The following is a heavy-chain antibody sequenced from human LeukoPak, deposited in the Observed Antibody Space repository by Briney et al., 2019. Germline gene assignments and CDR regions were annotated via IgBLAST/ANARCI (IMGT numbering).Heavy chain of an antibody. CDR3: AKVNGDYGRNWFDP. Sequence: GGSLRLSCAASGFTFSSYAMSWVRQAPGKGLGWVSAISGSGGSTYYADSVKGRFTISRDNSKNTLYLQMNSLRAEDTAVYYCAKVNGDYGRNWFDPWGQGTLVTVSS. CDR1: GFTFSSYA. J-gene: IGHJ5*02. D-gene: IGHD4-17*01. CDR2: ISGSGGST. V-gene: IGHV3-23*01.